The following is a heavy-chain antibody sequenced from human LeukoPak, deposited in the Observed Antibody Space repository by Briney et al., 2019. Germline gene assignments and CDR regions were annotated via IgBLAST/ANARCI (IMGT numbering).Heavy chain of an antibody. CDR3: AGGSYYYDSSGFGY. J-gene: IGHJ4*02. CDR2: MNPNSGNT. V-gene: IGHV1-8*01. D-gene: IGHD3-22*01. CDR1: GYTFTSYD. Sequence: ASVKVSCKASGYTFTSYDINWVRQATGQGLEWMGWMNPNSGNTGYAQKFQGRVTITRNTSISTAYMELNSLRSEDTAVYYCAGGSYYYDSSGFGYWGQGTLVTVPS.